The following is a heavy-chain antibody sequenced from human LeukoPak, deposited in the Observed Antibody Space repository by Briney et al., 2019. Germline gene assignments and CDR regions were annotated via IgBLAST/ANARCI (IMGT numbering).Heavy chain of an antibody. CDR1: GYTFTSYD. CDR2: MNPNSGNT. CDR3: ARGLRGYSGYGAINYYYYYMDV. D-gene: IGHD5-12*01. J-gene: IGHJ6*03. V-gene: IGHV1-8*01. Sequence: ASVKVSCKASGYTFTSYDINWVRQATGQGLEWMGWMNPNSGNTGYAQKFQGRVTMTRNTSISTAYMELSSLRSEDTAVYYRARGLRGYSGYGAINYYYYYMDVWGKGTTVTVSS.